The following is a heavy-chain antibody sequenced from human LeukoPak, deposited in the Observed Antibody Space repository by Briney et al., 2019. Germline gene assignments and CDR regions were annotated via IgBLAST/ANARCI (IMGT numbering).Heavy chain of an antibody. CDR3: ARVGYYPDYYMDV. CDR2: IFHTGST. V-gene: IGHV4-38-2*02. J-gene: IGHJ6*03. Sequence: PSETLSLTCTVSGYSISSGYYWAWIRQPPGKGLEWIGTIFHTGSTYQNPSLKSRVTISVDTSKDQFSLKLSSVTAADTAVYYCARVGYYPDYYMDVWGKGTTVTVSS. D-gene: IGHD1-26*01. CDR1: GYSISSGYY.